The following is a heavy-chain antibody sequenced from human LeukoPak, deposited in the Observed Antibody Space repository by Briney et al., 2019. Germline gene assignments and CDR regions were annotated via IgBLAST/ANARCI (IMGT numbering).Heavy chain of an antibody. CDR2: IIGSGSIV. D-gene: IGHD2-21*02. J-gene: IGHJ4*02. Sequence: GGSLRLSCTVSGFIFNDYEMNWVRQAPGKGLEWVSYIIGSGSIVYYTDSVKGRFTVSRDNTKNTLYLQMNSLRAEDTAVYYCARETRFCGGDCYDNWGQGTLVTVSS. CDR1: GFIFNDYE. CDR3: ARETRFCGGDCYDN. V-gene: IGHV3-48*03.